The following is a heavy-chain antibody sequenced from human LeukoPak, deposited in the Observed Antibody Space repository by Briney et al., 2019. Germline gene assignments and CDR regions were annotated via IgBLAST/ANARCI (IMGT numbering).Heavy chain of an antibody. CDR3: ARERVIAAAGDGFDS. CDR2: ISSSNTTI. CDR1: GFTFSDYS. J-gene: IGHJ4*02. Sequence: GGSLRLSCAASGFTFSDYSMNWVRQAPGKGLEWVSYISSSNTTIFYADSVKGRFTISRDNAKNSLFLQMNGLRDEDTALYYCARERVIAAAGDGFDSWGQGTLVTVSS. D-gene: IGHD2-21*01. V-gene: IGHV3-48*02.